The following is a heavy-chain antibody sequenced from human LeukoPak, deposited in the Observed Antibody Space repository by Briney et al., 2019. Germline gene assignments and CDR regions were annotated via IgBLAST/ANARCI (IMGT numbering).Heavy chain of an antibody. CDR3: ARGFLGVVTYDY. CDR2: IYSGGGT. V-gene: IGHV3-53*01. J-gene: IGHJ4*02. D-gene: IGHD3-3*01. CDR1: GFTVSSNY. Sequence: GGSLRLSCAASGFTVSSNYMSWVRQAPGKGLEWVSVIYSGGGTYYADSVKGRFTISRDNSKNTLYLQMNSLRAEDTAVYYCARGFLGVVTYDYWGQGTLVTVSS.